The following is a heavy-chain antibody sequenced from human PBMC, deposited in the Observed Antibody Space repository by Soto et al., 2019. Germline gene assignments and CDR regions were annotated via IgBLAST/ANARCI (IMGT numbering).Heavy chain of an antibody. V-gene: IGHV4-39*01. D-gene: IGHD3-10*01. J-gene: IGHJ4*02. Sequence: RQPPGKGLEWIGSIYYSGSTYYNPSLKSRVTISVDTSKNQFSLKLSSVTAADTAVYYCATWLNSFDYWGQGTLVTVSS. CDR2: IYYSGST. CDR3: ATWLNSFDY.